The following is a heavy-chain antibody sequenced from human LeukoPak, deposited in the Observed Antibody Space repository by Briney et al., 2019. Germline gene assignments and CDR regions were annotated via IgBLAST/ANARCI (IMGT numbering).Heavy chain of an antibody. J-gene: IGHJ4*02. CDR3: ARDYYYGSGSYYSFDH. CDR1: GYTFTTSG. D-gene: IGHD3-10*01. Sequence: GASVKVSCKASGYTFTTSGISWVRQAPGQGLEWMGWISGSNGNTNYAQSFQGRVTMTTDTSTGTAYMELRSLRSDDTATYYCARDYYYGSGSYYSFDHWSQGTLVTVSS. V-gene: IGHV1-18*01. CDR2: ISGSNGNT.